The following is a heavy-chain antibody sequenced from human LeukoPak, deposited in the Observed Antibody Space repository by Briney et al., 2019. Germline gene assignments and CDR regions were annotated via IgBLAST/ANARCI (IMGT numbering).Heavy chain of an antibody. CDR2: ISGSGGST. Sequence: PGGSLRLSCAASGFTFSSYAMSWVRQAPGKGPEWVSAISGSGGSTYYADSVKGRFTISSDNSKNTLYLQMNSLRAEDTAVYYCAKTSWDIVVVPAAIYYYYYGMDVWGQGTTVTVSS. V-gene: IGHV3-23*01. D-gene: IGHD2-2*01. J-gene: IGHJ6*02. CDR1: GFTFSSYA. CDR3: AKTSWDIVVVPAAIYYYYYGMDV.